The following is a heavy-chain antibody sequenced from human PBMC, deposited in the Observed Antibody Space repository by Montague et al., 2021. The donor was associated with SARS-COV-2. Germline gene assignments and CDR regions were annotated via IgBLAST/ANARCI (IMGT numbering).Heavy chain of an antibody. J-gene: IGHJ4*02. CDR2: IDHSGNT. V-gene: IGHV4-34*01. CDR3: ARGSRVVGITPGFRY. CDR1: RGSFHIFS. D-gene: IGHD2-21*01. Sequence: ETLSLTCAVYRGSFHIFSWGWSRQSPGKGLEWTGEIDHSGNTNYNPSLKSRVTISVGTSKNQFSLNLTSVTAADTAMYYCARGSRVVGITPGFRYWGQGTHVAVSS.